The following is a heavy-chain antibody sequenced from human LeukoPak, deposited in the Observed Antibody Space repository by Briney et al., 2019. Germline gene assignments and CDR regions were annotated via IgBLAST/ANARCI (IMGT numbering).Heavy chain of an antibody. CDR2: INHSGST. D-gene: IGHD3-22*01. CDR3: ARGGHRITMIVVPMDV. V-gene: IGHV4-34*01. CDR1: GGSFSGYY. J-gene: IGHJ6*03. Sequence: SETLSLTCAVYGGSFSGYYWSWIRQPPGKGLEWIGEINHSGSTNYNPSLKSRVTISVDTSKNQFSLKLSSVTAADTAVYYCARGGHRITMIVVPMDVWGKGTTVTVSS.